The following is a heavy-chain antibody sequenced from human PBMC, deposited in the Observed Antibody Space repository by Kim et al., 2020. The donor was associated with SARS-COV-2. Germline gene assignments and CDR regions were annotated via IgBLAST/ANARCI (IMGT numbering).Heavy chain of an antibody. Sequence: YSTPSLKSRATISVDRSQNQFSLTLTSVTAADTAVYYCTRGPYSDYFDYWGQGTLVTVSS. D-gene: IGHD4-4*01. V-gene: IGHV4-30-2*01. J-gene: IGHJ4*02. CDR3: TRGPYSDYFDY.